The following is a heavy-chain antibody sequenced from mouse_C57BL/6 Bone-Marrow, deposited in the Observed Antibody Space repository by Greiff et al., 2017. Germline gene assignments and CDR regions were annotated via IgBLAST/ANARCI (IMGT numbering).Heavy chain of an antibody. CDR1: GFTFSSYA. CDR3: ARDSLLYYYGSSCWYFDV. V-gene: IGHV5-4*01. D-gene: IGHD1-1*01. Sequence: EVQVVESGGGLVKPGGSLKLSCAASGFTFSSYAMSWVRQTPEKRLEWVATISDGGSYTYYPDNVKGRFTISRYNAKNNLYLQMSHLKSEDTASYYCARDSLLYYYGSSCWYFDVWGTGTTVTVSS. J-gene: IGHJ1*03. CDR2: ISDGGSYT.